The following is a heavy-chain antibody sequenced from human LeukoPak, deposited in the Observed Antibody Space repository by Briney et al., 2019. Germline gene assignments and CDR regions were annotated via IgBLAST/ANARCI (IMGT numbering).Heavy chain of an antibody. CDR3: ARDLDYGDYRN. Sequence: SETLSLTCTVSGYSISSGYYWGWIRQPPGKGLEWIGSIYHSGSIYYNPSLKSRVTISVDTSKNQFSLKLSSVTAADTAVYYCARDLDYGDYRNWGQGTLVTVSS. CDR1: GYSISSGYY. D-gene: IGHD4-17*01. V-gene: IGHV4-38-2*02. CDR2: IYHSGSI. J-gene: IGHJ4*02.